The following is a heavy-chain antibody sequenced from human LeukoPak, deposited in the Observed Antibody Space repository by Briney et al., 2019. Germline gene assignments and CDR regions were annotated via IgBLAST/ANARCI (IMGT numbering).Heavy chain of an antibody. CDR1: GGSISSSSYY. Sequence: SETLSLTCTVSGGSISSSSYYWGWIRQPPGKGLEWIGSIYYSGSTYYNPSLKSRVTISVDTSKNQFSLKLSSVTAADTAVYYCANEMATIEDYFDYWGQGTLVTVSS. D-gene: IGHD5-24*01. J-gene: IGHJ4*02. CDR2: IYYSGST. CDR3: ANEMATIEDYFDY. V-gene: IGHV4-39*01.